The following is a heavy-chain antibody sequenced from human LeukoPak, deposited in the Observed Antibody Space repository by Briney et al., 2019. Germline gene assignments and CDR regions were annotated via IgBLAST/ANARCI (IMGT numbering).Heavy chain of an antibody. CDR1: GFIFDDYG. CDR3: VRDLRTDYAFDS. D-gene: IGHD4/OR15-4a*01. V-gene: IGHV3-20*04. J-gene: IGHJ4*02. Sequence: GGFLRLSCAASGFIFDDYGMTWVRQGPGKGLEWVSGINWDGYSTGYADSVRGRFTISRDNAKSTLYLQMNSLRPEDTALYYCVRDLRTDYAFDSWGQGTLVTVSS. CDR2: INWDGYST.